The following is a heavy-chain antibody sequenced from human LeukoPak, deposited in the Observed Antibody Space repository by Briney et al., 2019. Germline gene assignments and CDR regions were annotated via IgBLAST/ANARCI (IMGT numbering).Heavy chain of an antibody. V-gene: IGHV3-11*04. CDR3: ARSILPAANAIDY. CDR1: GFTFSDYY. CDR2: MSSSGSTS. J-gene: IGHJ4*02. Sequence: PGGSLRLSCAASGFTFSDYYMNWIRQAPGKGLEWISYMSSSGSTSSYADSVTGRFTVSRDNAKNSLYLQMDSLRAEDTAVYYCARSILPAANAIDYWGQGTLLTVSS. D-gene: IGHD2-2*01.